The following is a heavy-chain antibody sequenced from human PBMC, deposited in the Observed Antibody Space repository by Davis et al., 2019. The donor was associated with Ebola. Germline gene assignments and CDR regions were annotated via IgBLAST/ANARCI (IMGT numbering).Heavy chain of an antibody. CDR3: ARGGGYFAPAYYFDY. D-gene: IGHD3-9*01. CDR1: GGSISSGGYY. CDR2: INHSGST. Sequence: PSETLSLTCTVPGGSISSGGYYWSWIRQPPGKGLEWIGEINHSGSTNYNPSLKSRVTISVDTSKNQFSLKLSSVTAADTAVYYCARGGGYFAPAYYFDYWGQGTLVTVSS. J-gene: IGHJ4*02. V-gene: IGHV4-39*07.